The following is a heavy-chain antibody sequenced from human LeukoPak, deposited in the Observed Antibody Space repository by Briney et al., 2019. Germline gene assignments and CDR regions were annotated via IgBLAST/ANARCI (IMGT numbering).Heavy chain of an antibody. J-gene: IGHJ4*02. Sequence: PSETLSLTRTVSGGSISGYFWTWIRQPAGKGHEWIGRIYSRGSNNNNPSLKSRVPMSLDTSKNHFSLYLTSMTVADTAVYYYAREPTSGREPTSGLPLDYWGQGTLVTVSS. V-gene: IGHV4-4*07. D-gene: IGHD5-12*01. CDR1: GGSISGYF. CDR2: IYSRGSN. CDR3: AREPTSGREPTSGLPLDY.